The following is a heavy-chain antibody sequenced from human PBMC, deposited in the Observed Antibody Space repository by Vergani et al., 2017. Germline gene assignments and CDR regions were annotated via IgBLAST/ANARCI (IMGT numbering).Heavy chain of an antibody. J-gene: IGHJ4*02. Sequence: EVQLVESGGGLVQPGRSLRLSCAASGFTFDDYAMHWVRQAPGKGLEWVSGISWNSGSIGYADSVKGRFTISRDNAKNSLYLQMNSLRAEDTALYYCAKGGVVVPAQVDYGGQGTLVTVSS. CDR3: AKGGVVVPAQVDY. CDR1: GFTFDDYA. D-gene: IGHD2-2*01. CDR2: ISWNSGSI. V-gene: IGHV3-9*01.